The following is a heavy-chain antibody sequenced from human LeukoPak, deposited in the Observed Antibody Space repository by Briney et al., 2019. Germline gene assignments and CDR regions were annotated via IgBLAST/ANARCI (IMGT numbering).Heavy chain of an antibody. CDR1: GYTFTSYD. J-gene: IGHJ1*01. CDR3: ARPRVSGTAEYFQH. Sequence: ASVKVSCKASGYTFTSYDINWVRQATGQGLEWMGWMNPNSGNTGYAQKFQGRVTITRNTSISTAYMELSSLRSEDTAVYYCARPRVSGTAEYFQHWGQGTLVTVSS. V-gene: IGHV1-8*03. D-gene: IGHD6-19*01. CDR2: MNPNSGNT.